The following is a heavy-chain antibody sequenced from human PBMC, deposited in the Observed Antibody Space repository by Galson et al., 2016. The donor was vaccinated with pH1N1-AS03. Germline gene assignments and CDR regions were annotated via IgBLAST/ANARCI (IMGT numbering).Heavy chain of an antibody. CDR2: ISRSGIT. V-gene: IGHV4-34*01. CDR1: GGSLTDYQ. Sequence: ETLSLTCTVSGGSLTDYQWSWIRQSPGKGLEWIGEISRSGITDYNPSLKSRVSISVDTSKDQFSLNLSSMTAADAAGYYCARGNPFLGSSWYEDSWGQGTLVIVSS. D-gene: IGHD6-13*01. CDR3: ARGNPFLGSSWYEDS. J-gene: IGHJ4*02.